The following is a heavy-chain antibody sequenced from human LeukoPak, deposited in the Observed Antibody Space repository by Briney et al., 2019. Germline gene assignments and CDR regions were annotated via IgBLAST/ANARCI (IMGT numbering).Heavy chain of an antibody. J-gene: IGHJ6*03. D-gene: IGHD5-12*01. CDR2: IYYSGST. Sequence: SETLSLTCTVSGGSIGSYYWSWIRQPPGKGLEWIGYIYYSGSTNYNPSLKSRVTISVDTSKNQFSLKLSSVTAADTAVYYCARGIGATIYDYYYYMDVWGKGTTVTVSS. V-gene: IGHV4-59*01. CDR3: ARGIGATIYDYYYYMDV. CDR1: GGSIGSYY.